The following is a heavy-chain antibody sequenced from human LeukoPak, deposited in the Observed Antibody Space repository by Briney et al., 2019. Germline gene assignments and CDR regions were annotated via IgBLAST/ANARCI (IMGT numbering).Heavy chain of an antibody. CDR3: AGDGGGGGGFDY. CDR2: IYYSGST. J-gene: IGHJ4*02. D-gene: IGHD3-16*01. CDR1: GGSISGYY. Sequence: SETLSLTCTVSGGSISGYYWSWIRQPPGKGLEWIGYIYYSGSTNYNPSLKSRVTISVDTSKNQFSLKLSSVTAADTAVYYCAGDGGGGGGFDYWGQGTLVTVSS. V-gene: IGHV4-59*01.